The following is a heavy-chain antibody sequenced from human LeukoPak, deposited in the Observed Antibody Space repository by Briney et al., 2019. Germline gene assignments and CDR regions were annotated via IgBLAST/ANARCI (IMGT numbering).Heavy chain of an antibody. J-gene: IGHJ4*02. V-gene: IGHV4-39*01. CDR1: GGCISSSSYY. CDR2: IYYSGST. Sequence: EILSLTCTVSGGCISSSSYYWGWIRQPPGKGLEWIGSIYYSGSTYYNPSHKSRVTISVDTSKNQFSLKLSSVTAADTAVYYCARGIWFGELLYYDYWGQGTLVPVSS. D-gene: IGHD3-10*01. CDR3: ARGIWFGELLYYDY.